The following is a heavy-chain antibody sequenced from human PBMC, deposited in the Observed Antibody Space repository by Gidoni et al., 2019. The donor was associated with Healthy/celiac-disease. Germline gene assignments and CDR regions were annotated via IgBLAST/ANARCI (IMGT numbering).Heavy chain of an antibody. CDR3: ARDRRYYDSSGYYYGELDY. D-gene: IGHD3-22*01. V-gene: IGHV4-4*02. Sequence: QVQLQESGPGLVKPSGTLSLTCAASGGSISCSHCGSWVRQPPGKGLEWIGEIYHSGSTNYNPSLKSRVTISVDKSKNQFSLKLSSVTAADTAVYYCARDRRYYDSSGYYYGELDYWGQGTLVTVSS. CDR1: GGSISCSHC. J-gene: IGHJ4*02. CDR2: IYHSGST.